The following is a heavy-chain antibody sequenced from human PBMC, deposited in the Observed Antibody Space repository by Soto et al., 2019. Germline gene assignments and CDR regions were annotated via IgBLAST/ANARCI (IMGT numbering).Heavy chain of an antibody. D-gene: IGHD5-12*01. V-gene: IGHV4-30-4*01. CDR2: IYYSGST. CDR3: ARVLRGGYDVDY. CDR1: GGSISSGDYY. J-gene: IGHJ4*02. Sequence: SETLSLTCTVSGGSISSGDYYWGWIRQPPGKGLEWIGYIYYSGSTYYNPSLKSRVTISVDTSKNQFSLKLSSVTAADTAVYYCARVLRGGYDVDYWGQGTLVTVSS.